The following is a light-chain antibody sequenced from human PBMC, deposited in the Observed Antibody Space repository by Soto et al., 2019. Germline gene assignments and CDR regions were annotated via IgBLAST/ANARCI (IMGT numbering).Light chain of an antibody. CDR2: DVT. J-gene: IGLJ3*02. CDR3: SSYTTINTWV. CDR1: SSDVGRYNY. V-gene: IGLV2-11*01. Sequence: QSVLTQPRSVSGSPGQSVTISCTGTSSDVGRYNYVSWYQQHPGKAPKLIIYDVTKRPSGVPDRFSGSKSGNTASLTISGLQAEDEVDYYCSSYTTINTWVFGGGTKLTVL.